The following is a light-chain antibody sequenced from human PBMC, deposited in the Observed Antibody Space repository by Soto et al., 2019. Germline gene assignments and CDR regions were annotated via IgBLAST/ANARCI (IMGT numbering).Light chain of an antibody. CDR1: SSNIGTNT. Sequence: QSVLTQPPSASGTPGQRVTISCSGSSSNIGTNTVNWYQQLPGTAPKLLIYRTNQRPSGIPDRFSGSKSGTSASLDISGLQYEDEADYYCPAWDGSLDGRVFGGGTKLTVL. V-gene: IGLV1-44*01. J-gene: IGLJ3*02. CDR2: RTN. CDR3: PAWDGSLDGRV.